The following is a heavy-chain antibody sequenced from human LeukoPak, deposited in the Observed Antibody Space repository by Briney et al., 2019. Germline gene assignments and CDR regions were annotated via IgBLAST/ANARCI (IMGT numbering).Heavy chain of an antibody. CDR1: GGSISSSSYY. D-gene: IGHD3-10*01. CDR2: IYYSGST. Sequence: PSETLSLTCTVSGGSISSSSYYWGWIRQPPVKRLEWIGSIYYSGSTYYNPSLKSRVTISVDTSKNQFSLKLSSVTAADTAVYYCARELLKRARGYHYYYMDVWGKGTTVTVSS. CDR3: ARELLKRARGYHYYYMDV. J-gene: IGHJ6*03. V-gene: IGHV4-39*07.